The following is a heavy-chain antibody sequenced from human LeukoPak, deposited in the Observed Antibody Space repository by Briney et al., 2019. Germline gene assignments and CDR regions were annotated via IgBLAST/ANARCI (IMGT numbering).Heavy chain of an antibody. D-gene: IGHD5-24*01. CDR2: ISWNSGSI. CDR1: GFTFDDYA. CDR3: VREKGMATLDY. J-gene: IGHJ4*02. V-gene: IGHV3-9*01. Sequence: GRSLRLSCAASGFTFDDYAMHWVRQAPGKGLEWVSGISWNSGSIGYADSVKGRFTISRDNAKNSLYLQMNSLRAEDTAVYYCVREKGMATLDYWGQGTLVTVSS.